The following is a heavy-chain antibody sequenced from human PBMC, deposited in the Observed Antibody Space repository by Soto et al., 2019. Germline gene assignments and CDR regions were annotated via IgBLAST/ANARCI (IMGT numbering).Heavy chain of an antibody. V-gene: IGHV1-18*01. D-gene: IGHD3-3*02. CDR1: AYSYTSYG. CDR2: ISAYNGQT. CDR3: ARDGRKHLWVEGLDAMDV. Sequence: QVQLVQSGPEVKKPGASVNVSCKASAYSYTSYGISWVRQAPGQGLEWMGWISAYNGQTNYAQKFRGRVTFTTDTSTSTAFMELRSLRSDDTAMYYCARDGRKHLWVEGLDAMDVWGQGTTVTV. J-gene: IGHJ6*02.